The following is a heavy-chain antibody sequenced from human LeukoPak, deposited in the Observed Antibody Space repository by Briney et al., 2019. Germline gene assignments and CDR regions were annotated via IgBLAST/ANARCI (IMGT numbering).Heavy chain of an antibody. Sequence: QSGGSLRLSCAASGFTFSSYAMHWVRQAPGKGLEWVSGISGRGGSTYYSDSVKGRFTISRDNSKNTLYLQMNSLRAEDTAVYYCAKDRYYYDSSGYPDYWGQGTLVTVSS. CDR1: GFTFSSYA. D-gene: IGHD3-22*01. V-gene: IGHV3-23*01. CDR3: AKDRYYYDSSGYPDY. J-gene: IGHJ4*02. CDR2: ISGRGGST.